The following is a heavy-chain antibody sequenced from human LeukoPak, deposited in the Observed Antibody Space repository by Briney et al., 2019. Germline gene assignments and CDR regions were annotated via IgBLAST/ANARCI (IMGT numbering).Heavy chain of an antibody. Sequence: PSETLSLTCTVSGGSISSYYWSWIRQPPGKGLEWIGYIYYSGSTNYNPSLKSRVTISVDTSKNQFSLKLSSVTAADTAVYYCARGSEYFDWFNDAFDIWGQGTMVTVSS. V-gene: IGHV4-59*01. J-gene: IGHJ3*02. D-gene: IGHD3-9*01. CDR2: IYYSGST. CDR1: GGSISSYY. CDR3: ARGSEYFDWFNDAFDI.